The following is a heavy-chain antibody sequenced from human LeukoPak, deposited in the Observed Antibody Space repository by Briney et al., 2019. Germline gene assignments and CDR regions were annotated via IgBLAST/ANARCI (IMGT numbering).Heavy chain of an antibody. Sequence: GGSLRLSCAASGFTFSSYAMHWVRQAPGKGLEWVAVISYDGSNKYYADSVKGRFTISRDNSKNTLYLQMNSLRAKDTAVYYCGKGSTPFCSGGSCYFDYWGRGPLVTVSS. CDR1: GFTFSSYA. D-gene: IGHD2-15*01. CDR2: ISYDGSNK. CDR3: GKGSTPFCSGGSCYFDY. V-gene: IGHV3-30-3*01. J-gene: IGHJ4*02.